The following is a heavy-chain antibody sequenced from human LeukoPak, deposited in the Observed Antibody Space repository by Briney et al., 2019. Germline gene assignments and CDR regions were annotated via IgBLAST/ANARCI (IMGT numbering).Heavy chain of an antibody. J-gene: IGHJ5*02. Sequence: GGSLRLSCAASGFTFSSYSMHWVRQAPGKGLEWVAVIWYDGSNKYYADSVRGRFTISRDNSKITLYLQMNSLRAEDTAVYYCARGRGYSGYDLWWFDPWGQGTLVTASS. V-gene: IGHV3-33*01. CDR3: ARGRGYSGYDLWWFDP. D-gene: IGHD5-12*01. CDR2: IWYDGSNK. CDR1: GFTFSSYS.